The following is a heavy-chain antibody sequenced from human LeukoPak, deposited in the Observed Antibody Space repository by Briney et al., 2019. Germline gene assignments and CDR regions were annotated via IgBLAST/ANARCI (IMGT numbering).Heavy chain of an antibody. Sequence: SETLSLTCTVSGGSISGYYWSWLRQPPGKGLEWIGYLYYDGSTTYNPSLKSRVTISLDTSKNQFFLKLSSVPAADTAVYYCARYSYSGFYFDYWGQGTLVTVSS. CDR2: LYYDGST. CDR3: ARYSYSGFYFDY. D-gene: IGHD1-26*01. J-gene: IGHJ4*02. V-gene: IGHV4-59*08. CDR1: GGSISGYY.